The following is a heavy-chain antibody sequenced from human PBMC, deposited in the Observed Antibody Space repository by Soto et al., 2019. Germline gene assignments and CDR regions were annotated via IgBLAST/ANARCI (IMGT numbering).Heavy chain of an antibody. CDR1: GGSMSSYY. CDR3: ARVADYYDSSGYSWKYYFDY. D-gene: IGHD3-22*01. V-gene: IGHV4-59*01. CDR2: IYYSGST. J-gene: IGHJ4*02. Sequence: SETLSLTCTVSGGSMSSYYWSWIRQPPGKGLEWIGNIYYSGSTNYNPSLKSRVTISVDTPKNQFSLKLSSVTAADTAVYYCARVADYYDSSGYSWKYYFDYWGQGTLVTVSS.